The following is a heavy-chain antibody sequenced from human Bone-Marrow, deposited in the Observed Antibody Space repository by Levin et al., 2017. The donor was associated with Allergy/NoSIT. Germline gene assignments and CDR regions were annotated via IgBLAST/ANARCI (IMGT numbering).Heavy chain of an antibody. CDR1: GFTFSSYG. D-gene: IGHD6-13*01. Sequence: GESLKISCAASGFTFSSYGMHWVRQAPGKGLEWVAVIWYDGSNKYYADSVKGRFTISRDNSKNTLYLQMNSLRAEDTAVYYCARAVGTAAAGTPGWFDPWGQGTLVTVSS. V-gene: IGHV3-33*01. CDR3: ARAVGTAAAGTPGWFDP. CDR2: IWYDGSNK. J-gene: IGHJ5*02.